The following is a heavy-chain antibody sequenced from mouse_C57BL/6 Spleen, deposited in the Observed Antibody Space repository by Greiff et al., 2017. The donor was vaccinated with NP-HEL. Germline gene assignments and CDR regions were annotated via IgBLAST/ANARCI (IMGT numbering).Heavy chain of an antibody. CDR3: ARGPSYYYGSSYGYFDV. D-gene: IGHD1-1*01. V-gene: IGHV5-16*01. CDR2: INYDGSST. Sequence: EVHLVESEGGLVQPGSSMKLSCTASGFTFSDYYMAWVRQVPEKGLEWVANINYDGSSTYYLDSLKSRFIISRDNAKNILYLQMSSLKSEDTATYYCARGPSYYYGSSYGYFDVWGTGTTVTVSS. J-gene: IGHJ1*03. CDR1: GFTFSDYY.